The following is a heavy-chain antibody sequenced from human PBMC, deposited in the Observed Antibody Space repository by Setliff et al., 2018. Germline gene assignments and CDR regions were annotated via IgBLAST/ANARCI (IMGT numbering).Heavy chain of an antibody. CDR2: IYYSGST. V-gene: IGHV4-59*12. D-gene: IGHD6-19*01. CDR3: ARVSQYSSGWYYYYYGMDV. Sequence: SETLSLTCTVSGGSISSYHWSWIRQPPGKRLEWIGYIYYSGSTNYNPSLESRVTISVDTSKNQFSLKLSSVTAADTAVYYCARVSQYSSGWYYYYYGMDVWG. CDR1: GGSISSYH. J-gene: IGHJ6*01.